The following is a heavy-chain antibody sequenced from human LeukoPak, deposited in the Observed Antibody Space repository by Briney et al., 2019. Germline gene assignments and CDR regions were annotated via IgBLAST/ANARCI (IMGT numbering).Heavy chain of an antibody. CDR1: GFTFSSYA. D-gene: IGHD5-18*01. V-gene: IGHV3-30-3*01. Sequence: GGSLRLSCAASGFTFSSYAMHWVRQAPGKGLEWVAVISYDGSNKYYADSVKGRFTISRDNSKNTLYLQMNGLRAEDTAIYYCARVGTYTYGSPVDHWGQGTLVTVSS. J-gene: IGHJ4*02. CDR2: ISYDGSNK. CDR3: ARVGTYTYGSPVDH.